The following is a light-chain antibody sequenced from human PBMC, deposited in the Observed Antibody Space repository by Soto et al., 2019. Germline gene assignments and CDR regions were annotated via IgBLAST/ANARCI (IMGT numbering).Light chain of an antibody. CDR3: SSCADNHRGV. Sequence: QSALTQPPSASGSPGQSVTIPCTGTSSDVGGYNCVSWYQQHPGKVPKLMISEVNKRPSGVPDPFSVPKSGNTTSLTAPGLQAGDEADCYCSSCADNHRGVFGTGSQGIVL. V-gene: IGLV2-8*01. J-gene: IGLJ1*01. CDR1: SSDVGGYNC. CDR2: EVN.